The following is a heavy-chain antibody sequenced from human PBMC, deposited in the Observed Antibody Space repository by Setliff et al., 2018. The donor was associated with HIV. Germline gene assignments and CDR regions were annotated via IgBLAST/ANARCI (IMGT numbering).Heavy chain of an antibody. CDR2: INHSGST. V-gene: IGHV4-34*09. D-gene: IGHD3-10*01. CDR1: GGSFSGYY. Sequence: NPSETLSLTCAVYGGSFSGYYWSWIRQPPGKGLEWIGEINHSGSTNYNPSLKSRVAISVDTSKNQFSLKLSSVTAADTAVYYCASEGFGVDHWGQGTLVTVSS. J-gene: IGHJ5*02. CDR3: ASEGFGVDH.